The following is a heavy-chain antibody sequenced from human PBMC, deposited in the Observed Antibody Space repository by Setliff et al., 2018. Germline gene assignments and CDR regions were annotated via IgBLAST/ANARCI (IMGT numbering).Heavy chain of an antibody. D-gene: IGHD5-12*01. Sequence: KPSETLSLTCTVSGGSISSSSYYWGWIRQPPGKGLEWIGSIYYSGSTYYNPSLKSRVTISVDTSKNQFSLKLSSVTAADTAVYCCARGRVEMATITPFDYWGQGTLVTVSS. V-gene: IGHV4-39*07. J-gene: IGHJ4*02. CDR3: ARGRVEMATITPFDY. CDR1: GGSISSSSYY. CDR2: IYYSGST.